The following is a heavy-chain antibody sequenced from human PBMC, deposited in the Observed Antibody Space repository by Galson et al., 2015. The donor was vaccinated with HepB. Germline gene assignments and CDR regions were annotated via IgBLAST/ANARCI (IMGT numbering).Heavy chain of an antibody. D-gene: IGHD6-13*01. Sequence: SLRLSCAASGFTFSSYGMHWVRQAPGKGLEWVAVISYDGSNKYYADSVKGRFTISRDNSKNTLYLQMNSLRAEDTAVYYCAKSRRSYYYYMDVWGKGTTVTVSS. CDR1: GFTFSSYG. V-gene: IGHV3-30*18. J-gene: IGHJ6*03. CDR3: AKSRRSYYYYMDV. CDR2: ISYDGSNK.